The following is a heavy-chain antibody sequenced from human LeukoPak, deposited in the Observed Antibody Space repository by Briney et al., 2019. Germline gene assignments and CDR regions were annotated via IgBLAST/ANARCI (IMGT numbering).Heavy chain of an antibody. J-gene: IGHJ6*03. V-gene: IGHV4-4*07. CDR2: IYTSGST. Sequence: SETLPPTCTVSGGSISSYYWSWIRQPAGKGLEWIGRIYTSGSTNYNPSLKSRVTISVDKSKNQFSLKLSSVTAADSAVYYCARDCSSTSCYGGSRMNYYDYYMDVWGKGTTVTVSS. CDR1: GGSISSYY. D-gene: IGHD2-2*01. CDR3: ARDCSSTSCYGGSRMNYYDYYMDV.